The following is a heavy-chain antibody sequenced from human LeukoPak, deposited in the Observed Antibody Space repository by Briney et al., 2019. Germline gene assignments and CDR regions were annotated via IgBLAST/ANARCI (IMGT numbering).Heavy chain of an antibody. D-gene: IGHD3-3*02. CDR1: GFIVSNTY. J-gene: IGHJ4*02. V-gene: IGHV3-53*01. Sequence: GGSLRRSCAAYGFIVSNTYMTWVRQAPGKGLEWVSVIHNDGSTYYADSVKGRFTISRDNSKNMLFLRMNGLRVEDTAVYFCASLARDYWGQGTLVSASS. CDR2: IHNDGST. CDR3: ASLARDY.